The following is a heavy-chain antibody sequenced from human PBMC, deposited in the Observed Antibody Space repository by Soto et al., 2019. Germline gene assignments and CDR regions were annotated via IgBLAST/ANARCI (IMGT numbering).Heavy chain of an antibody. J-gene: IGHJ4*02. CDR2: IFSNDEK. CDR1: GFSLSNARMG. CDR3: AHRLSSAAGPVVFFDY. V-gene: IGHV2-26*01. Sequence: SGPTLVNPTETLTLTCTVSGFSLSNARMGVSWIRQPPGKALEWLAHIFSNDEKSYSTSLKSRLTITKDTSKNQVVLTMTNMDPVDTATYFCAHRLSSAAGPVVFFDYWGQGTLVTVSS. D-gene: IGHD6-13*01.